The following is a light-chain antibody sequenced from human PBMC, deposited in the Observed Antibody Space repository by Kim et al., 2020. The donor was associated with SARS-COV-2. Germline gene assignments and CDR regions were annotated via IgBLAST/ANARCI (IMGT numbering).Light chain of an antibody. CDR1: QTLKTN. CDR3: QQYANWPYG. J-gene: IGKJ2*03. Sequence: EILMKQSPATLSVSAGERVTLSCRASQTLKTNLAWYQQKPGQAPRLLIYGASTRAAGIPARFSGSGSETDFTLTISGLQSEDFAVYYCQQYANWPYGFGQGTKLEI. V-gene: IGKV3-15*01. CDR2: GAS.